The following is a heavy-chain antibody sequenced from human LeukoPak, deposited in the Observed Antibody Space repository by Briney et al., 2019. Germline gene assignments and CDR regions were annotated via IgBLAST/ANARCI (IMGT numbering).Heavy chain of an antibody. CDR1: GFTFSSYG. CDR3: AKEQIDY. Sequence: PGRSLRLSCAASGFTFSSYGMHWVRQAPGKGLEWVAVISYDGSNKYYADSVKGRFTISRDNSKNTLYLQMNSLRAEDTAVYYCAKEQIDYWGQGTLVTVSS. J-gene: IGHJ4*02. CDR2: ISYDGSNK. V-gene: IGHV3-30*18.